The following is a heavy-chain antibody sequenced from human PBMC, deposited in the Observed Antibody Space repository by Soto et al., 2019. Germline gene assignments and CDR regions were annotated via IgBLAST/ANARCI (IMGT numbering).Heavy chain of an antibody. Sequence: GGSLRLSCAASGFTFSSYAMSWVRQAPGKGLEWVSAISGSGGSTYYADSVKGRFTISRDNSKNTLYLQMNSLRAEDTAVYYCAKTLSRIPYGSGSYYDENWFDPWGQGTLVTVSS. CDR3: AKTLSRIPYGSGSYYDENWFDP. CDR1: GFTFSSYA. CDR2: ISGSGGST. D-gene: IGHD3-10*01. V-gene: IGHV3-23*01. J-gene: IGHJ5*02.